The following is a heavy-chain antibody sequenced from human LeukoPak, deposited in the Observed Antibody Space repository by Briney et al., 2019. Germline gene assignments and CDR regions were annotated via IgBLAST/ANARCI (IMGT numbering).Heavy chain of an antibody. CDR3: ATVPFGFMITFGERNFDY. CDR2: FDPEDGET. V-gene: IGHV1-24*01. CDR1: GYTLTELS. D-gene: IGHD3-16*01. Sequence: ASVKVSCKVSGYTLTELSMHWVRQTPGKGLEWMGGFDPEDGETIYAQKFQGRVTMTEDTSTDTAYMELSSLRSEDTAVYYCATVPFGFMITFGERNFDYWGQGTLVTVSS. J-gene: IGHJ4*02.